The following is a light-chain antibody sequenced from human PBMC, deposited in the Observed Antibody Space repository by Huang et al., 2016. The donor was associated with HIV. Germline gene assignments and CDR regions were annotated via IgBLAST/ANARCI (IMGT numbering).Light chain of an antibody. CDR1: QSVSSNY. J-gene: IGKJ3*01. CDR3: HQYGSPPFT. V-gene: IGKV3-20*01. Sequence: IVLTQSPGTLSLSPGERATLSCRASQSVSSNYLAWYLQKPGQAPTLLIYGASSRATDIPDRFSGSGSGTDFTLTISRLEPEDFAVYYCHQYGSPPFTFGPGTKVDIK. CDR2: GAS.